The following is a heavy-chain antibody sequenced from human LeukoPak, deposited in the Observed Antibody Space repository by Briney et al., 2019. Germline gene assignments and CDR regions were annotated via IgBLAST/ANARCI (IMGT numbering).Heavy chain of an antibody. V-gene: IGHV3-74*01. CDR3: VRLSFYADVSPASPHAYGMDV. CDR1: GFTFSSYW. D-gene: IGHD5/OR15-5a*01. Sequence: GGSLRLSCAASGFTFSSYWMHWARQAPGKGLVWVSRTNSDDSVTNYADSVKGRFTISRDNAKNTLYLQMSSLRVEDTAVYFCVRLSFYADVSPASPHAYGMDVWGQGTTVTVSS. CDR2: TNSDDSVT. J-gene: IGHJ6*02.